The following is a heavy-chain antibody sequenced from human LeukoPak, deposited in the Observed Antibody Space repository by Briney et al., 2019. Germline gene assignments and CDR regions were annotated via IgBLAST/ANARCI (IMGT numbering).Heavy chain of an antibody. CDR1: GFTFSSYV. J-gene: IGHJ3*02. CDR2: ISYDGSNK. D-gene: IGHD5-24*01. Sequence: GGSLRLSCAASGFTFSSYVMHWVRQAPGKGLEWVAVISYDGSNKYYADSVKGRSTISRDTSKNTLYLQMNSLRAEDTAVYYCAREDAYSRFDAFDIWGQGTMVTVSS. CDR3: AREDAYSRFDAFDI. V-gene: IGHV3-30*04.